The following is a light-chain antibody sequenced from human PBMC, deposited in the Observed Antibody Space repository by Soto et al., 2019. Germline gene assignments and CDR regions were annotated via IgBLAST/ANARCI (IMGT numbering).Light chain of an antibody. CDR3: QHFYNCHSFT. CDR2: GAS. Sequence: EIVMTQSPATLSESPGERATLSCRASQSVSSYLAWYQQKPGQAPRLLIYGASTRATGIPARFSGSGSGTEFTLTISSLQAEDFAAADCQHFYNCHSFTFGPGTKVEIK. V-gene: IGKV3-15*01. CDR1: QSVSSY. J-gene: IGKJ3*01.